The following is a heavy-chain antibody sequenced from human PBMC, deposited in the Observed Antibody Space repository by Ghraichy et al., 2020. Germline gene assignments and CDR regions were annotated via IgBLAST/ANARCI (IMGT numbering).Heavy chain of an antibody. CDR3: TRDRLEEWQLLRYAFDN. CDR2: ISSSSNTI. V-gene: IGHV3-48*02. CDR1: GFTFSSYS. D-gene: IGHD1-26*01. J-gene: IGHJ3*02. Sequence: GGSLRLSCAASGFTFSSYSMNWVRQAPGKGLEWVSYISSSSNTIYYADSVKGRFTISRDNAKNSLYLQMNSLRDEDTAVYYCTRDRLEEWQLLRYAFDNWGQGTMGTVPS.